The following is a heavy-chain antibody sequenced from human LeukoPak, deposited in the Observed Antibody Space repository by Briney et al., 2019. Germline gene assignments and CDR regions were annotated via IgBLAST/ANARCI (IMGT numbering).Heavy chain of an antibody. J-gene: IGHJ4*02. V-gene: IGHV1-2*02. CDR2: INPNSGGT. Sequence: ASVKVSCKASGYTFTGYYMHWVRQAPGQGLEWMGWINPNSGGTNYAQKFQGRVTMTTDTSTSTAYMELRSLRSDDTAVYYCARSAYYDSSGLYGYWGQGTLVTVSS. CDR1: GYTFTGYY. CDR3: ARSAYYDSSGLYGY. D-gene: IGHD3-22*01.